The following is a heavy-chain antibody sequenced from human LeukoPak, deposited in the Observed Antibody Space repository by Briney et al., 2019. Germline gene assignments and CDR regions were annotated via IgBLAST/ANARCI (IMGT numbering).Heavy chain of an antibody. Sequence: KTSDTLFLTCTVFGVPISSYYWSWIRQPAGKGLEWIGRIYTSGSTNYNPSLNSRVPMSVDTSKTQFSLKLSSVTAADTAVYYCARGHGYSGYDYYFDYWGQGTLVTVSS. V-gene: IGHV4-4*07. CDR3: ARGHGYSGYDYYFDY. J-gene: IGHJ4*02. D-gene: IGHD5-12*01. CDR2: IYTSGST. CDR1: GVPISSYY.